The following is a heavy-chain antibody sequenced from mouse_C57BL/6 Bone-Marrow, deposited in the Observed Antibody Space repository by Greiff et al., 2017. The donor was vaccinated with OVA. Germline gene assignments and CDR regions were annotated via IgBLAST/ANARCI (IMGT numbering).Heavy chain of an antibody. Sequence: VQLQQSGAELARPGASVKLSCKASGYTFTSYGISWVKQRTGQGLEWIGEIYPRSGNTYYNEKFKGKATLTADKSSSTAYMELRSLTSEYSAVYFCARSLYYYGSSWYFDVWGTGTTVTVSS. CDR2: IYPRSGNT. D-gene: IGHD1-1*01. CDR1: GYTFTSYG. CDR3: ARSLYYYGSSWYFDV. V-gene: IGHV1-81*01. J-gene: IGHJ1*03.